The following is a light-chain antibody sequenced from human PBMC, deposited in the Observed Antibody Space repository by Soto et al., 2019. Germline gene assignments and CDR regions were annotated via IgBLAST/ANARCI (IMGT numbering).Light chain of an antibody. CDR3: QQYNNWPPIA. J-gene: IGKJ5*01. Sequence: EIVLTHSPATLSVSPGERATLSCRASQSVSSNLAWYQQKPGQAPRLLIYGASTRATGIPARFSGSGSGTEFTLTISSLQSEDFAVYYCQQYNNWPPIAFGQGTRLEIK. V-gene: IGKV3D-15*01. CDR1: QSVSSN. CDR2: GAS.